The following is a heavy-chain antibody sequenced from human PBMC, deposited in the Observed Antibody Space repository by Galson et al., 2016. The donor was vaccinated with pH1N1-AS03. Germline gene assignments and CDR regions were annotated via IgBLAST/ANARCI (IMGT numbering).Heavy chain of an antibody. Sequence: QSGAEVKMPGESLRISCKGSGYSFTKFWITWVRQMPGKGLEWMGRIDPSDSYTNYSPSFQGHVTISVDKSINTAYLQWSSLKASDSAMYDCARMTYHYDSTGYYGWLDPWGQGTLVTVSS. CDR2: IDPSDSYT. D-gene: IGHD3-22*01. CDR3: ARMTYHYDSTGYYGWLDP. V-gene: IGHV5-10-1*01. J-gene: IGHJ5*02. CDR1: GYSFTKFW.